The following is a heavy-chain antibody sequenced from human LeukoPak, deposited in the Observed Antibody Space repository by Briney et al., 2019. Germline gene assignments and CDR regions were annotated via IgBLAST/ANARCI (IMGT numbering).Heavy chain of an antibody. Sequence: GGSLRLSCAASGFTFDDYAMHWVRQAPGKGLEWVSGISWNSGSIGYADSVKGRFTISRDNAKNSPYLQMNSLRAEDTALYYCAKDLVLRYFEGSLDYWGQGTLVTVSS. J-gene: IGHJ4*02. D-gene: IGHD3-9*01. V-gene: IGHV3-9*01. CDR3: AKDLVLRYFEGSLDY. CDR2: ISWNSGSI. CDR1: GFTFDDYA.